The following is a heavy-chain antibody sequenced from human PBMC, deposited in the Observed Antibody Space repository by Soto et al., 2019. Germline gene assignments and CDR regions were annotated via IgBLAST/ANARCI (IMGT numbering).Heavy chain of an antibody. CDR3: ARVAGYGSGSRHFDN. V-gene: IGHV1-18*01. CDR1: GYTFSTYG. D-gene: IGHD3-10*01. J-gene: IGHJ4*02. Sequence: QVQLAQSETEVAEPGASVRLSCKTSGYTFSTYGLSWVRQAPGQGLEWMGWTVAISESTIYAQKFQGRVTVTTDRSTPTGYLELSRLTSDDTALYYCARVAGYGSGSRHFDNWGQGTLVTVSS. CDR2: TVAISEST.